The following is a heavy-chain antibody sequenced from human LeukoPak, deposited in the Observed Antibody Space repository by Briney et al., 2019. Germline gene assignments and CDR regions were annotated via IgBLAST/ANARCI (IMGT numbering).Heavy chain of an antibody. V-gene: IGHV3-7*05. CDR2: IEQDGSEK. D-gene: IGHD3-3*01. CDR3: ARLTYYDFWSGYKFDY. CDR1: GFTFSSYW. J-gene: IGHJ4*02. Sequence: PGGSLRLSCTASGFTFSSYWMSWVRQAPGKGLEWVANIEQDGSEKYYVDSVKGRFTISRDNAKNSLYLQMNSLRAEDTAVYYCARLTYYDFWSGYKFDYWGQGTLVTVSS.